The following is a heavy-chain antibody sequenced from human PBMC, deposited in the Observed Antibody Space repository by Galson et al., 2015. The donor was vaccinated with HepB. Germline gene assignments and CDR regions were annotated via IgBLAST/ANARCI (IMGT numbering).Heavy chain of an antibody. D-gene: IGHD2-15*01. J-gene: IGHJ4*02. V-gene: IGHV1-46*02. CDR1: GYNFNDYY. CDR3: ARLRGYCKAVSGFFDY. CDR2: VNSRGGTA. Sequence: SVKVSCKASGYNFNDYYLHWVRQAPGQGLEWMGVVNSRGGTARSAQKFQGRVNMTRDTSTNSVFLAVSSLMSEDTAVYYCARLRGYCKAVSGFFDYWGQGTPVTVSS.